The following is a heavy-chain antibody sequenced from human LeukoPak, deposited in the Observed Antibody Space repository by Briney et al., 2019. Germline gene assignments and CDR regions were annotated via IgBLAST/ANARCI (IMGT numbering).Heavy chain of an antibody. Sequence: GGSLRLSCAASGFTFSSYGMHWVRQAPGKGLEWVAFIRLDGSNKYYADSVRGRFTISRDNSKNTLYLQMNSLRVEDTAVYYCASRGGSGLYYMDVWGKGTTVTVSS. CDR3: ASRGGSGLYYMDV. CDR1: GFTFSSYG. J-gene: IGHJ6*03. V-gene: IGHV3-30*02. D-gene: IGHD6-19*01. CDR2: IRLDGSNK.